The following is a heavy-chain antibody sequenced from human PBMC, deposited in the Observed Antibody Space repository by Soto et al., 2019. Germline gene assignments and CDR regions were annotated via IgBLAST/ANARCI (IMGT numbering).Heavy chain of an antibody. CDR1: GYTFTSYG. V-gene: IGHV1-18*01. J-gene: IGHJ5*02. CDR3: ARDNEAYYDFLSCYYYPPGPNWFDP. D-gene: IGHD3-3*01. CDR2: ISAYNGNT. Sequence: ASVKVSCKASGYTFTSYGISWVRQAPGQGLEWMGWISAYNGNTNYAQKLQGRVTMTTDTSTSTAYMELRSLRSDDTAVYYCARDNEAYYDFLSCYYYPPGPNWFDPRGQGALVTVSS.